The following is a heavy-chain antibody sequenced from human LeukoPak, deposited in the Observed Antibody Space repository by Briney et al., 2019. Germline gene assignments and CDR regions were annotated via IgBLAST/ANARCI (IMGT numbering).Heavy chain of an antibody. V-gene: IGHV1-18*01. J-gene: IGHJ4*02. D-gene: IGHD3-10*01. Sequence: ASVKVSCKASGYTFTSYGISWVRQAPGQGLEWMGWISAYNGNTNYAQKLQGRVTMTTDTSTSTAYMELRSLRSDDTAVYYCARAPIMVRGFLGYFDYWGQGTLVTVSS. CDR3: ARAPIMVRGFLGYFDY. CDR2: ISAYNGNT. CDR1: GYTFTSYG.